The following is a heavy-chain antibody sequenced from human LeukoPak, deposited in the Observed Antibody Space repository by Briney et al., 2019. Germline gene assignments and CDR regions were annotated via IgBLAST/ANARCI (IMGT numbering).Heavy chain of an antibody. Sequence: ASVKVSCKASGYTFTGYFMHWVRQAPGQGLEWMGRINLNSGGTYYAQNFQGRVTMTRDTSISTAYVELSRLTSDDTAMYYCARDPSSTSNWEFDFWGQGTLVTVSS. CDR1: GYTFTGYF. D-gene: IGHD1-26*01. V-gene: IGHV1-2*06. CDR3: ARDPSSTSNWEFDF. CDR2: INLNSGGT. J-gene: IGHJ4*02.